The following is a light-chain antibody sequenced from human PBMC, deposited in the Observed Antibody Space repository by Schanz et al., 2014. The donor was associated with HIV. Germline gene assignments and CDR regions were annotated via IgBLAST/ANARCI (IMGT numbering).Light chain of an antibody. CDR1: QTIGRF. CDR2: QAS. Sequence: IQMTQSPSTVSSSVGDRVTITCRASQTIGRFLAWYQQKPGRAPKLLIYQASTLETGVPSRFSGSGSGTSFTLTITSLQPDDFATYYCQQCVTCPYNFGQGTNLEIK. J-gene: IGKJ2*01. CDR3: QQCVTCPYN. V-gene: IGKV1-5*03.